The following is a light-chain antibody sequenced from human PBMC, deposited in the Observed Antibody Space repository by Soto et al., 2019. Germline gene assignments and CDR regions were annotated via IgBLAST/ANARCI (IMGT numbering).Light chain of an antibody. Sequence: QSALTQPPSASGSPGQSVTISCTGTSSDVGGYNYVSWYQQHPGKAPKLMIYGVSKRPSGVPDRFSGSKSGNTASLTVSGFQAGNEAAYYCSSYAGRNNLGVFGGGTKLTVL. CDR1: SSDVGGYNY. V-gene: IGLV2-8*01. CDR3: SSYAGRNNLGV. J-gene: IGLJ3*02. CDR2: GVS.